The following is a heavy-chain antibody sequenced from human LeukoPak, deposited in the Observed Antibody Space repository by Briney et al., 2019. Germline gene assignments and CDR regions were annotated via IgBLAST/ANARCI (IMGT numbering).Heavy chain of an antibody. CDR1: GDTLIGYL. V-gene: IGHV1-2*02. Sequence: ASVKVSCKASGDTLIGYLIHWVRQARGQGLEWMGWINPNSGGTNYAQKFQGRVTMTRDTSISTAFMELSRLTSDETAVYYCASSSYAFDCTDYWGRGTLVTVSS. D-gene: IGHD3-9*01. J-gene: IGHJ4*02. CDR2: INPNSGGT. CDR3: ASSSYAFDCTDY.